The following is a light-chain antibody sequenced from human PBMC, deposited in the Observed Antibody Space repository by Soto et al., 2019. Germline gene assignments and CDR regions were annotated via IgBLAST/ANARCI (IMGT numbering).Light chain of an antibody. CDR3: QQYNDWPLT. J-gene: IGKJ1*01. Sequence: EILMTQSPVTLSVSPGERATLSCRASQSVSSNLAWYQQKPGQAPSLLIYGAFTRATGIPATFSGTGSGTEFTLTISSLQSEHFALYYCQQYNDWPLTFGQGTKVEI. V-gene: IGKV3-15*01. CDR2: GAF. CDR1: QSVSSN.